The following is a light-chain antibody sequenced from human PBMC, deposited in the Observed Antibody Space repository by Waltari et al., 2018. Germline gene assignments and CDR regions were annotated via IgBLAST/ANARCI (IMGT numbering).Light chain of an antibody. J-gene: IGKJ1*01. CDR3: QQYYSTPQT. CDR1: PSVLYSSNNKNY. CDR2: WAS. Sequence: DIVMTQSPDSLAVSLGERATIHCQSSPSVLYSSNNKNYLAWYQQKPGQPPKLLIYWASTREPGVPDRFSGSGSGTDFTLTISSLQAEDVAVYYCQQYYSTPQTFGQGTKVEIK. V-gene: IGKV4-1*01.